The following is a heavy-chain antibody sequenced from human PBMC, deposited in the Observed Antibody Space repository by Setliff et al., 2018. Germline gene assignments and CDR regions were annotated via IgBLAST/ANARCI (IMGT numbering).Heavy chain of an antibody. D-gene: IGHD3-22*01. CDR3: ARVGVPSGYWYYLDY. V-gene: IGHV1-2*02. Sequence: ASVKVSCKASGYTFTGYHIHWVRQAPGQGLEWMGWITPKSGGTNYAQKFKGRVTMTRDTSITTVHMELRRLTSDDTAIYYCARVGVPSGYWYYLDYWGQGTQVTVSS. CDR2: ITPKSGGT. J-gene: IGHJ4*02. CDR1: GYTFTGYH.